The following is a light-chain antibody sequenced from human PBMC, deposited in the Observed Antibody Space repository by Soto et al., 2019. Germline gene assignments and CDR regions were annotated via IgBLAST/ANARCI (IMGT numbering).Light chain of an antibody. CDR2: KAS. CDR1: QSISDW. CDR3: QQYDSYWT. Sequence: DIQMTQSPSTLSASIGDRVTITCRASQSISDWLAWHQQKPGKAPKLLIYKASSLESGVPSRFSGSGSGTEFTLTISSLQPDDFATYYCQQYDSYWTFGQGTKVDNK. J-gene: IGKJ1*01. V-gene: IGKV1-5*03.